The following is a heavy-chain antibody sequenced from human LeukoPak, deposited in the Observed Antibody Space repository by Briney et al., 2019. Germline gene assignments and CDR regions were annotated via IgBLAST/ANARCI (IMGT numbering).Heavy chain of an antibody. CDR2: INPNGGGT. D-gene: IGHD3-22*01. CDR3: ARGAYYYDSSGYYLH. J-gene: IGHJ4*02. CDR1: GYTFTGYY. V-gene: IGHV1-2*02. Sequence: ASVKVSCKASGYTFTGYYMHWARQAPGQGLEWMGWINPNGGGTNYAQKFQGRVTMTRDTSISTAYMELSRLRSDDTAVYYCARGAYYYDSSGYYLHWGQGTLVTVSS.